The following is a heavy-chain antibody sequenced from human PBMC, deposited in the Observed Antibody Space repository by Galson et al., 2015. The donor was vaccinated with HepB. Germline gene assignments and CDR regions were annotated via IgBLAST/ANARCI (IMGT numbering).Heavy chain of an antibody. CDR2: IYHSEST. CDR3: AKDREGLGTYSPHDAFEI. CDR1: GGSISSSNW. D-gene: IGHD3-10*01. Sequence: SETLSLTCAVSGGSISSSNWWSWVRQAPGKGLEWIGEIYHSESTNYNPSLKSRVTILVDKSKNQFSLKLTSVTAADTAVYYCAKDREGLGTYSPHDAFEIWGQGTMVTVSS. V-gene: IGHV4-4*02. J-gene: IGHJ3*02.